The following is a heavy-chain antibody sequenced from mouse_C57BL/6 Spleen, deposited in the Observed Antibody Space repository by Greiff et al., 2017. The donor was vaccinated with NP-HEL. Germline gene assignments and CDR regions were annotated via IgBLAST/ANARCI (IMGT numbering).Heavy chain of an antibody. V-gene: IGHV1-15*01. D-gene: IGHD2-3*01. CDR3: TREMELFYAMDY. Sequence: VQLQQSGAELVRPGASVTLSCKASGYTFTDYEMHWVKQTPVHGLEWIGAIDPETGGTAYNQKFKGKAILTADKSSSTAHMELRSLTSEDSAVYYCTREMELFYAMDYWGQGTSVTVSS. CDR2: IDPETGGT. J-gene: IGHJ4*01. CDR1: GYTFTDYE.